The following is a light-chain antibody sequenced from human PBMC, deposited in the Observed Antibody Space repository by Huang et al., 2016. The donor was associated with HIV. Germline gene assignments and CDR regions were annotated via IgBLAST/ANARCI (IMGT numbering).Light chain of an antibody. Sequence: EIVLTQSPATLFLSPGERATLSCRASQSVSSYLAWYQQKPGQAPRRLIYDACTRATGIPARFMGSGSGTDFTLTISSLVPDDFAVYYCQHRSNWPLAFGGGTKLEIK. V-gene: IGKV3-11*01. CDR3: QHRSNWPLA. J-gene: IGKJ4*01. CDR1: QSVSSY. CDR2: DAC.